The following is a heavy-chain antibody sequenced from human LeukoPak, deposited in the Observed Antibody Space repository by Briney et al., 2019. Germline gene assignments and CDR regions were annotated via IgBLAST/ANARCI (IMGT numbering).Heavy chain of an antibody. CDR1: GFTFSSYA. CDR2: ISGSGDST. J-gene: IGHJ4*02. D-gene: IGHD5-24*01. CDR3: AKVYSIDAYSYPFDF. V-gene: IGHV3-23*01. Sequence: PAGSLSLSCAASGFTFSSYAMSWVRQAPGKGLDWVACISGSGDSTYYADSLKGLFTISRDHPKNTLVLQMTSLRAEDTAVYHCAKVYSIDAYSYPFDFWGGRTRVSVSS.